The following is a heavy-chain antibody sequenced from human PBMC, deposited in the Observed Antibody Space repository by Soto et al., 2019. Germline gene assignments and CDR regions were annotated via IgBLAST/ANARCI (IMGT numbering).Heavy chain of an antibody. V-gene: IGHV3-7*01. CDR2: IKQDGSEK. J-gene: IGHJ4*02. D-gene: IGHD6-6*01. CDR3: ARETDARARNN. Sequence: GGSLRLSCAASGFPFITYWMTWVRQVPGKGLEWVANIKQDGSEKYYVDSVKGRFTISRDNAKNSLYLQMNSLRAEDTAVYYCARETDARARNNWGQGTLVTVSS. CDR1: GFPFITYW.